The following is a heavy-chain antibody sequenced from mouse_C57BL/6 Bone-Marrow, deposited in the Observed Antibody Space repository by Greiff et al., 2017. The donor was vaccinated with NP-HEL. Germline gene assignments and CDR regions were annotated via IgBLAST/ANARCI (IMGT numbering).Heavy chain of an antibody. CDR1: GFTFSSYA. CDR3: AREPLY. CDR2: ISDGGSYT. J-gene: IGHJ3*01. Sequence: EVQVVESGGGLVKPGGSLKLSCAASGFTFSSYAMSWVRQTPEKRLEWVATISDGGSYTYYPDNVKGRFTLSRDNAKNNLYLQMSHLKSEDTAMYYCAREPLYWGQGTLVTVSA. V-gene: IGHV5-4*01.